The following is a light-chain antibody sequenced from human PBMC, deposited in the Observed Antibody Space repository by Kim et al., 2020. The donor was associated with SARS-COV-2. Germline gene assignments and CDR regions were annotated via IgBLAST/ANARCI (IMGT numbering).Light chain of an antibody. CDR1: QTVSSNS. CDR3: QQYGSSPWT. V-gene: IGKV3-20*01. CDR2: GAS. J-gene: IGKJ1*01. Sequence: EIVLTQSPGTLSLSPGERATLSCRASQTVSSNSLAWYQQKPGQAPRLLIYGASSRATGIPDRFSGSESGTDFTLTVSRLESEDFAVYYCQQYGSSPWTFGQGTKV.